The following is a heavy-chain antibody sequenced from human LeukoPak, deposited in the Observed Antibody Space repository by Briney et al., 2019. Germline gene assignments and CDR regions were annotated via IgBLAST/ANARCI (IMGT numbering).Heavy chain of an antibody. J-gene: IGHJ4*02. Sequence: SETLSLTCAVYGGSFSGYYWSWIRQPPGKGLEWIGEINHSGSSNYNPSLKSRVTISVDTSKNQLSLKLRSVTAADTAVYYCARGQTSVVTAIPYYFDYWGPGTLVTVSS. CDR2: INHSGSS. V-gene: IGHV4-34*01. D-gene: IGHD2-21*02. CDR3: ARGQTSVVTAIPYYFDY. CDR1: GGSFSGYY.